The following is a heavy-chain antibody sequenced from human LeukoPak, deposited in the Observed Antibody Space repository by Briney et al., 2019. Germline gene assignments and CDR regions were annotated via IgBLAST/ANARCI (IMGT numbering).Heavy chain of an antibody. D-gene: IGHD3-10*01. V-gene: IGHV4-59*01. CDR2: MYYSGST. CDR3: ARRVPGYYGMDV. J-gene: IGHJ6*02. Sequence: PSETLSLTCTVSGGSISSYYWSWVRQPPGKGLEWIGYMYYSGSTNYNLSLKSRVTISVDTSKNQFSLKLSSVTAADTAVYYCARRVPGYYGMDVWGQGATVTVSS. CDR1: GGSISSYY.